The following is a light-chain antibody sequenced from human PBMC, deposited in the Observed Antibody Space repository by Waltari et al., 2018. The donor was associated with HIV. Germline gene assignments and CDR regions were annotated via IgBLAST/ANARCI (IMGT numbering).Light chain of an antibody. J-gene: IGLJ1*01. V-gene: IGLV1-36*01. CDR3: AAWDDGLNGYV. CDR2: YDD. CDR1: SSHFASNA. Sequence: QSVLTQPPSVSGAPSQRVTISWSGGSSHFASNAAHWYQQLPGKTPKLLIYYDDQLPSGISGRFSGSKSGTSASLAISGLQSEDEADYYCAAWDDGLNGYVFGTGTKLTVL.